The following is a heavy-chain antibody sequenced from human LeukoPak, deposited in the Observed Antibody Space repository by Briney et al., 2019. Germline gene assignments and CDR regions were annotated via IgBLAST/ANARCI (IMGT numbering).Heavy chain of an antibody. Sequence: GGSLRLSCAASGFTFSSYSMNWVRQAPGKGLEWVSYISSSSSTIYYADSVKGRFTISRDNAKNSLYLQMNSLRAEDTAVYYCASQPCISGWYEYFQHWGQGTLVTVSS. CDR2: ISSSSSTI. CDR1: GFTFSSYS. J-gene: IGHJ1*01. CDR3: ASQPCISGWYEYFQH. V-gene: IGHV3-48*01. D-gene: IGHD6-19*01.